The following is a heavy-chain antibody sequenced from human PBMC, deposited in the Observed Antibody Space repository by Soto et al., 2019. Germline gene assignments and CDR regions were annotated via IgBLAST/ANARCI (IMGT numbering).Heavy chain of an antibody. CDR1: GFTFSSYA. Sequence: GGSLRLSCAASGFTFSSYAMSWVRQAPGKGLEWVSAISGSGGSTYYADSVKGRFTISRDNSKNTLYLQMNSPRAEDTAVYYCANAGYSYGYYFDYWGQGTLVTVS. J-gene: IGHJ4*02. V-gene: IGHV3-23*01. CDR2: ISGSGGST. D-gene: IGHD5-18*01. CDR3: ANAGYSYGYYFDY.